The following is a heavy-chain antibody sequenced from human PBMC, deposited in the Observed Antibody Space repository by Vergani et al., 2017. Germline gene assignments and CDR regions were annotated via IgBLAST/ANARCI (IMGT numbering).Heavy chain of an antibody. CDR2: INAGNGNT. CDR1: GSTFTSYA. CDR3: ARERTDTAMAAYYYYGMDV. Sequence: QVQLVQSGAAVKKPGASVKASCKASGSTFTSYAMHWVRQAPGQRLEWMGWINAGNGNTKYSQKFQGRVTITRDTSASTAYMELSSLRSEDTAVYYCARERTDTAMAAYYYYGMDVWGQGTTVTVSS. V-gene: IGHV1-3*01. D-gene: IGHD5-18*01. J-gene: IGHJ6*02.